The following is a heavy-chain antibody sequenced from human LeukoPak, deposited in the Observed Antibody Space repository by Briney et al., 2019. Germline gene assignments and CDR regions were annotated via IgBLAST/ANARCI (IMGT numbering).Heavy chain of an antibody. CDR1: GGSISSSSYH. CDR2: ISYSGST. CDR3: ARLGGVYGGYYFDY. D-gene: IGHD2-8*02. J-gene: IGHJ4*02. V-gene: IGHV4-39*01. Sequence: SETLPLTCTVSGGSISSSSYHWGWIRLPPGKGLEWIGSISYSGSTYYNLSLKSRVTISVDTSKNQFSLKLNSLTAADTAVYFCARLGGVYGGYYFDYWGQGTLVTVSS.